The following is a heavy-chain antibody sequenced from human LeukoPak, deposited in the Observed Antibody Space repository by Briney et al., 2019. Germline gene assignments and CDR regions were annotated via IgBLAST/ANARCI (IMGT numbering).Heavy chain of an antibody. CDR3: ARDSVGGVDY. CDR1: RFTFSSYS. CDR2: ISSSSSYI. V-gene: IGHV3-21*01. Sequence: PGGSLRLSCAASRFTFSSYSMNWVRQAPGKGLEWVSSISSSSSYIYYADSVKGRFTISRDNAKNSLYLQMNSLRAEDTAVYYCARDSVGGVDYWGQGTLVTVSS. J-gene: IGHJ4*02. D-gene: IGHD1-26*01.